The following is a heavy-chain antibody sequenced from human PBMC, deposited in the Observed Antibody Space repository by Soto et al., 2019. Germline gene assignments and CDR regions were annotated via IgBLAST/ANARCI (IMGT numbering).Heavy chain of an antibody. V-gene: IGHV3-30*18. D-gene: IGHD4-17*01. Sequence: GGSLRLSCAASGFTFSSYGMHWVRQAPGKGLEWVAVISYDGSNKYYADSVKGRFTISRDNSKNTLYLQMNSLRAEDTAVYYCAKGRYGGNSEEFYFDYWGQGTLVTVSS. CDR2: ISYDGSNK. CDR3: AKGRYGGNSEEFYFDY. J-gene: IGHJ4*02. CDR1: GFTFSSYG.